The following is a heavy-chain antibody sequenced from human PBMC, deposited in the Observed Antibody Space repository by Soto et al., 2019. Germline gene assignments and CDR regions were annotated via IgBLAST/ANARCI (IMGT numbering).Heavy chain of an antibody. Sequence: PGESLKISCKGSGYSFTSYWISWVRQMPGKGLEWMGRIDPSDSYTNYSPSFQGHVTISADKSISTAYLQWSSLKASDTAMYYCARTISTSPGLLGVSPAPQNWFDPWGQGTLVTVSS. J-gene: IGHJ5*02. CDR1: GYSFTSYW. D-gene: IGHD2-2*01. CDR2: IDPSDSYT. CDR3: ARTISTSPGLLGVSPAPQNWFDP. V-gene: IGHV5-10-1*01.